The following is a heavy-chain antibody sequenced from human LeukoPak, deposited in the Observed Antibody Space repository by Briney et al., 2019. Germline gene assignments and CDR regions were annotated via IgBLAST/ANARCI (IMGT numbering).Heavy chain of an antibody. D-gene: IGHD6-13*01. CDR2: MNPNSGNT. CDR3: ARGAFWIIAAAGTPLDNWFDP. J-gene: IGHJ5*02. CDR1: GYTFTSYD. Sequence: ASVKVSCKASGYTFTSYDINWVRQATGQGLEWMGWMNPNSGNTGYAQKFQGRVTITRNTSISTAYMELSSLRSEDTAVYYCARGAFWIIAAAGTPLDNWFDPWGQGTLVTVSS. V-gene: IGHV1-8*03.